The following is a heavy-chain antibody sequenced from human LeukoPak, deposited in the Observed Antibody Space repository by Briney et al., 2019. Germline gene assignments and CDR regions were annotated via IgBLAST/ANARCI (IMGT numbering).Heavy chain of an antibody. CDR1: GGSISSYY. J-gene: IGHJ4*02. Sequence: PSETLSLTCTVSGGSISSYYWSWIRQPPGKGLEWIGYIYYSGSTNYNPSLKSRVTISVDTSKNQFSLKLSSVTAADTAVYYCARDPAGVVPHYYFDYWGQGSLVTVSS. V-gene: IGHV4-59*01. CDR2: IYYSGST. D-gene: IGHD3-3*01. CDR3: ARDPAGVVPHYYFDY.